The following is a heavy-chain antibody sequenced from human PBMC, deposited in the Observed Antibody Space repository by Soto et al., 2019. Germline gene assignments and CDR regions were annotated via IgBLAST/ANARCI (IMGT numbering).Heavy chain of an antibody. J-gene: IGHJ4*02. CDR3: ARTLPYGDYVNYFDY. D-gene: IGHD4-17*01. CDR1: GYTFTGYY. Sequence: GASVKVSCKASGYTFTGYYMHWVRQAPGQGLEWMGWINPNSGGTNYAQKFQGRVTMTRDTSISTAYMELSRLRSDDTAVYYCARTLPYGDYVNYFDYWGQGTLVTVSS. V-gene: IGHV1-2*02. CDR2: INPNSGGT.